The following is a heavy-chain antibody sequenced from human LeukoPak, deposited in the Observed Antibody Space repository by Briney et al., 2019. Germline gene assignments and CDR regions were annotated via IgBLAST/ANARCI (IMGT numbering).Heavy chain of an antibody. D-gene: IGHD1-26*01. J-gene: IGHJ4*02. V-gene: IGHV4-34*01. CDR2: INHSGST. Sequence: SETLSLTCAVYGGSFSGYYWSWIRQPPGKGLEWIGEINHSGSTNYNPSLKSRVTISVDTSKNQFSLKLSSVTAADTAVYYCARDLLGATGWGQGTLVTVSS. CDR1: GGSFSGYY. CDR3: ARDLLGATG.